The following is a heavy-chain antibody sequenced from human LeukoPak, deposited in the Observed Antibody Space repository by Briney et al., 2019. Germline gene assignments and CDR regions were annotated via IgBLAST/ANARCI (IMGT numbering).Heavy chain of an antibody. CDR3: ARHVGGDSYGYFDY. J-gene: IGHJ4*02. Sequence: SETLSLTCTVSGGSISSYYWSWIRQPPGKGLEWIGYIYYSGSTNYNPSLKSRVTISVDPTKNQFSLKLSSVTAADTAVYYCARHVGGDSYGYFDYWGQGTLVTVSS. CDR1: GGSISSYY. D-gene: IGHD5-18*01. V-gene: IGHV4-59*08. CDR2: IYYSGST.